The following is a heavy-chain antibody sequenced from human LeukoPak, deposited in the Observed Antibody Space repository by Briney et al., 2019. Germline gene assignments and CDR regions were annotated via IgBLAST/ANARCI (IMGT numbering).Heavy chain of an antibody. CDR3: ARGIADSTGYYYVDY. CDR1: GNSVSSNSAT. J-gene: IGHJ4*02. V-gene: IGHV6-1*01. Sequence: SQTLSLTCGISGNSVSSNSATWNWIRQSPSRGLEWLGRTYYRFRWSNDYAVSVKSRITINTDTSKNQFSLQLNSVTPEDTAVYYCARGIADSTGYYYVDYWGQGTLVTVSS. D-gene: IGHD3-22*01. CDR2: TYYRFRWSN.